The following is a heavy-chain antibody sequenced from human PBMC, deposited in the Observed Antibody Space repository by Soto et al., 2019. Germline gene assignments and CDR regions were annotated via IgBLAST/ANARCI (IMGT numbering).Heavy chain of an antibody. CDR3: ARHSLALRETNWFDP. J-gene: IGHJ5*02. D-gene: IGHD3-3*02. V-gene: IGHV4-39*01. CDR1: GDSIISSDFY. CDR2: IFYLGSS. Sequence: PSETLSLTCTVSGDSIISSDFYWGWVRQPPGKGLEWIGSIFYLGSSYYNPSLKSRVTMSVDTSKNQFSLRLRSVTAADTALYFCARHSLALRETNWFDPWGQGIMVTVS.